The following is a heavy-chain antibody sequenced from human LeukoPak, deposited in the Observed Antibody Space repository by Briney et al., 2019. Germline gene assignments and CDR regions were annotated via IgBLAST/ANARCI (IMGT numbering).Heavy chain of an antibody. CDR2: IYKSGTT. D-gene: IGHD5-24*01. J-gene: IGHJ4*02. Sequence: PSETLSLTCIVSGDSISSGGYSWSWIRQPPGKGLEWIGYIYKSGTTDSNPSLKSRLTLSIDTPKNQFSLKLSSVTAADTAVYYCATGTMATIVDYWGQGTLVTVSS. CDR3: ATGTMATIVDY. V-gene: IGHV4-30-4*07. CDR1: GDSISSGGYS.